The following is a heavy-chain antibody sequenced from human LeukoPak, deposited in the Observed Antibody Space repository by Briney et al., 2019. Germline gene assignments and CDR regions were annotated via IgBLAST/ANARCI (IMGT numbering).Heavy chain of an antibody. CDR3: ARHYYDSSGYEYYFDS. J-gene: IGHJ4*02. V-gene: IGHV4-59*08. CDR1: GGSISSYY. Sequence: SETLSLTCTVSGGSISSYYWSWIRQPPGKGLEWIGYIYYSGSTNYNPSLKSRVTISVDTSKNQFSLKLSSVTAADTAVYYCARHYYDSSGYEYYFDSWGQGTLVTVSS. CDR2: IYYSGST. D-gene: IGHD3-22*01.